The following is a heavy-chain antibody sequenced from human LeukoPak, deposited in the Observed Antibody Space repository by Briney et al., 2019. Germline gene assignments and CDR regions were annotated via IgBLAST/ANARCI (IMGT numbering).Heavy chain of an antibody. CDR2: IPHDGSNK. V-gene: IGHV3-30*03. CDR3: ARAYLIDY. D-gene: IGHD3-16*01. Sequence: TGGSLRLSCAASGFTFSSYGMYWVGQAPGKGLEWVAVIPHDGSNKYYVDSVKGRFTISRDNSKNTLYLQMNSLRAEDTAVYYCARAYLIDYWGQGTLVTVSS. CDR1: GFTFSSYG. J-gene: IGHJ4*02.